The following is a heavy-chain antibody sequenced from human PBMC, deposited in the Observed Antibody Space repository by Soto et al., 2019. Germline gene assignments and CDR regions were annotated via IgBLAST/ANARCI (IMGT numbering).Heavy chain of an antibody. V-gene: IGHV3-33*01. CDR1: GVIFNGYG. D-gene: IGHD1-26*01. Sequence: QVQLVESGGGVVQPGRSLRLSCVVPGVIFNGYGMHWVRQAPGKGLEWVAVIRFDGSNIDYADSVKGRFTISRDNSKNTLYLQMNSLRAEDTAVYYCARDGVGYTVFFGYFDYWGQGALVTVSS. CDR3: ARDGVGYTVFFGYFDY. J-gene: IGHJ4*02. CDR2: IRFDGSNI.